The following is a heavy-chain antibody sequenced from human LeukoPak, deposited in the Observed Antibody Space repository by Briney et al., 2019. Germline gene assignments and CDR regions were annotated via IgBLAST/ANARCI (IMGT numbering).Heavy chain of an antibody. J-gene: IGHJ5*02. CDR2: IYYSGST. Sequence: SETLSLTCTVSGGSISSSSYYWGWIRQPPGKGLEWIGSIYYSGSTYYNPSLKSRVTISVDTSKNQFSLKLSSVTAADTAVCYCASGTDIAFDPWGQGTLVTVSS. D-gene: IGHD1/OR15-1a*01. CDR3: ASGTDIAFDP. CDR1: GGSISSSSYY. V-gene: IGHV4-39*07.